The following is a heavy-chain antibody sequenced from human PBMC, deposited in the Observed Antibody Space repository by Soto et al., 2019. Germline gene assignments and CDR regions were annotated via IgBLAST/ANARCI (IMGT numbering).Heavy chain of an antibody. Sequence: ASVKVSCKASGYTFTSYDINWVRQATGQGLEWMGWMNPNSGNTGYAQKFQGRVTVTRNTSISTAYMELSSLRSEDTAVYYCARVWGFMVRGVILVYWGQGTLVTVSS. CDR1: GYTFTSYD. CDR2: MNPNSGNT. CDR3: ARVWGFMVRGVILVY. V-gene: IGHV1-8*01. D-gene: IGHD3-10*01. J-gene: IGHJ4*02.